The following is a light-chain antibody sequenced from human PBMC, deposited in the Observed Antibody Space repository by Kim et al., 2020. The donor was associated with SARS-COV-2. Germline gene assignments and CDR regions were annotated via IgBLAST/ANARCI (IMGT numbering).Light chain of an antibody. J-gene: IGKJ1*01. V-gene: IGKV1-5*01. Sequence: GDRVTITCRASQSINIWLAWYQQKPGKVPNLLIYDASILESGVPSRFSGSGSGTQFTLTISSLQPDDFATYYCQEYKSDSWTFGQGTKVDIK. CDR3: QEYKSDSWT. CDR2: DAS. CDR1: QSINIW.